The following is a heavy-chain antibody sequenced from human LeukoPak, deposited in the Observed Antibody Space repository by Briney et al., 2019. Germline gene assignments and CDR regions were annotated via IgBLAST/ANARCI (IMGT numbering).Heavy chain of an antibody. V-gene: IGHV1-2*06. CDR2: INPNSGGT. Sequence: ASVKVSCKASGYTFTGYYMHWVRQAPGQGLEWMGRINPNSGGTNYAQKFQGRVTMTRDTSISTAYMGLSGLRSDDTAVYYCARDHTLDTAMGDYWGQGTLVTVSS. CDR3: ARDHTLDTAMGDY. CDR1: GYTFTGYY. J-gene: IGHJ4*02. D-gene: IGHD5-18*01.